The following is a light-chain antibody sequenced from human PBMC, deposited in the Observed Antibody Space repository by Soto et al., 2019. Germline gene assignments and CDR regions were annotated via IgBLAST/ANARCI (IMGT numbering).Light chain of an antibody. CDR1: QSITSNF. J-gene: IGKJ1*01. CDR3: QQYDSSWT. Sequence: EIVLTQSPGTLYLSPGEMVTLSCRASQSITSNFLAWYQQKPGQSPLLLTYDASIRATGIPDRFSGSGSGTDFTLTISSLEPEDFAVYYCQQYDSSWTFGQGTKVDIK. V-gene: IGKV3-20*01. CDR2: DAS.